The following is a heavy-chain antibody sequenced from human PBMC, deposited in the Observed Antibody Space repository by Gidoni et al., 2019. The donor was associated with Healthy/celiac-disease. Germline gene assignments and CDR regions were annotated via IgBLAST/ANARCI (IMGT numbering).Heavy chain of an antibody. Sequence: EVQLVQSGAEVKKPGESLRISCKGSGYSFTSYWISWVRQMPGKGLEWMGRIDPSDSYTNDSPSFQGHVTISADKSISTAYLQWSSLKASDTAMYYCARNLVPAAMRSYYYGMDVWGQGTTVTVSS. CDR3: ARNLVPAAMRSYYYGMDV. CDR2: IDPSDSYT. V-gene: IGHV5-10-1*01. CDR1: GYSFTSYW. J-gene: IGHJ6*02. D-gene: IGHD2-2*01.